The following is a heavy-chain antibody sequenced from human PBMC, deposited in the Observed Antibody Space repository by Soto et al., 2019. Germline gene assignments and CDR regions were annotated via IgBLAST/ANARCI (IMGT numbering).Heavy chain of an antibody. Sequence: GGGLRLSLAAAGFTFSRYGMHWGRPAPGKGGEWVAVIWYDGSNKYYADSVKGRFTISRDNCKNTLYLQMNSLRAEDTAVYYCARGNRKAMIVVVEYYCDYRGQGTLVTASS. CDR1: GFTFSRYG. V-gene: IGHV3-33*08. CDR3: ARGNRKAMIVVVEYYCDY. CDR2: IWYDGSNK. J-gene: IGHJ4*02. D-gene: IGHD3-22*01.